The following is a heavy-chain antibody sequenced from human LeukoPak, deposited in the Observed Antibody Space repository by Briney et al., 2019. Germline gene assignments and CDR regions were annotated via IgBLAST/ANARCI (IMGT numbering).Heavy chain of an antibody. V-gene: IGHV1-18*01. CDR1: GYTFTSYD. D-gene: IGHD2-2*01. CDR2: FSAYSGST. CDR3: ARGESSTEFDY. Sequence: GASVKVSCKASGYTFTSYDISWVRQAPGQGLEWMGWFSAYSGSTNYAQKLQGRVTMTTDTSTSTAYMELRSLRSDDTAVYYCARGESSTEFDYWGQGTLVTVSS. J-gene: IGHJ4*02.